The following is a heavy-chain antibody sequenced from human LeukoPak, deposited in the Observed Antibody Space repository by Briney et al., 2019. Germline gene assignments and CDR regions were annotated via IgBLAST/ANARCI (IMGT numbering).Heavy chain of an antibody. CDR1: GGSISSGGYC. D-gene: IGHD3-22*01. Sequence: SETLSLTCTVSGGSISSGGYCWSWIRQHPGKGLEWIGYIYYSGSTYYTPSLKTRVTISVDTSKNQLSLKLSSVTAADTAVYYCARASSSGHFDYWGQGTLVT. CDR3: ARASSSGHFDY. V-gene: IGHV4-31*03. J-gene: IGHJ4*02. CDR2: IYYSGST.